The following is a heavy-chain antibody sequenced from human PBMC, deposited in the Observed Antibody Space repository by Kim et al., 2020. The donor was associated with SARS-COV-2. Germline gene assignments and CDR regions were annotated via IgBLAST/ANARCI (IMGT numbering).Heavy chain of an antibody. CDR1: GFTFSSYW. CDR3: ARDAGRVVLWFGGDFYGMDV. D-gene: IGHD3-10*01. J-gene: IGHJ6*02. V-gene: IGHV3-7*01. Sequence: GGSLRLSCAASGFTFSSYWMSWVRQAPGKGLEWVANIKQDGSEKYYVDSVKGRFTISRDNAKNSLYLQMNSLRAEDTAVYYCARDAGRVVLWFGGDFYGMDVWGQGTTVTVSS. CDR2: IKQDGSEK.